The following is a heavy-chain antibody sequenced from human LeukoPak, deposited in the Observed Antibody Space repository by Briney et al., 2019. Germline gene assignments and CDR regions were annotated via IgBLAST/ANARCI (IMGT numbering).Heavy chain of an antibody. CDR3: AKGSRHIYDAFDF. V-gene: IGHV3-23*01. J-gene: IGHJ3*01. D-gene: IGHD2-21*01. CDR1: GFTFRGYA. Sequence: GGSLRLSCEASGFTFRGYAMSWFRQAPGKGLEWVSTISYTGDTASYADSVKGRFTVSRDNSKNTLFLQMNSLRAEDTAVFYCAKGSRHIYDAFDFWGQGTMVTVSS. CDR2: ISYTGDTA.